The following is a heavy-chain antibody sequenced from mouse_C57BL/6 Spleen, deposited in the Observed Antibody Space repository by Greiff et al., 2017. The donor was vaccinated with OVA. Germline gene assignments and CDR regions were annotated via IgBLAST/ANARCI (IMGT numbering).Heavy chain of an antibody. CDR2: ISSGGSYT. V-gene: IGHV5-6*01. CDR1: GFTFSSYG. J-gene: IGHJ4*01. D-gene: IGHD1-1*01. CDR3: ARHTGGSSLYAMDY. Sequence: EVQVVESGGDLVKPGGSLKLSCAASGFTFSSYGMSWVRQTPDKRLEWVATISSGGSYTYYPDSVKGRFTISRDNAKNTLYLQMSSLKSEDTAMYYCARHTGGSSLYAMDYWGQGTSVTVSS.